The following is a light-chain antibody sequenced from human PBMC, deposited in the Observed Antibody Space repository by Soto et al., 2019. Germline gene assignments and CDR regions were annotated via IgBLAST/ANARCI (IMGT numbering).Light chain of an antibody. J-gene: IGLJ1*01. CDR1: SSDVGGYNY. CDR2: EVT. Sequence: QSVLTQPASVSGSPGQSITISCTGTSSDVGGYNYVSWYQHPPCKAPKLMIYEVTNRPSGISNRFSGTNSGNTASLSISGLEPVDEADYYSSSYSSSTSRVFGTGTKATVL. V-gene: IGLV2-14*01. CDR3: SSYSSSTSRV.